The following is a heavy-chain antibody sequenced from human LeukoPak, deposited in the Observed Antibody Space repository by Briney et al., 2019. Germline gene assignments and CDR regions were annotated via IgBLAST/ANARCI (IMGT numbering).Heavy chain of an antibody. J-gene: IGHJ5*02. V-gene: IGHV7-4-1*02. Sequence: ASVKVSCKASGYTFTSYAMNWVRQAPGQGLEWMGRINTNTGNPTYAQGFTGRFVFSLDTSVSTAYLQISSLKAEDTAVYYCARESILWFGEFPLVWFDPWGQGTLVTVSS. D-gene: IGHD3-10*01. CDR3: ARESILWFGEFPLVWFDP. CDR1: GYTFTSYA. CDR2: INTNTGNP.